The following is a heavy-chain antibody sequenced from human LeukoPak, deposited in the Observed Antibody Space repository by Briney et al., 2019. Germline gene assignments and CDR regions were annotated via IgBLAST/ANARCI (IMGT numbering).Heavy chain of an antibody. CDR3: ARDLSVGGAFDI. CDR1: GFTFSSYN. CDR2: IRGSTTYI. V-gene: IGHV3-21*01. Sequence: PGGSLRLSCAASGFTFSSYNMNWVRQAPGKGLEWVSSIRGSTTYIYYADSVKGRFTISRDNAKNSLYLQMNSLRAEDTAVYYCARDLSVGGAFDIWGQGTMVTVSS. D-gene: IGHD1-26*01. J-gene: IGHJ3*02.